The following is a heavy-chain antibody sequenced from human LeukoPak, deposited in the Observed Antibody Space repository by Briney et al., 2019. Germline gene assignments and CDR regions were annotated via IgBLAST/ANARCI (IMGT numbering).Heavy chain of an antibody. V-gene: IGHV1-18*01. Sequence: ASVKVSCKASGYTFIDYGVSWVRRAPGQGLEWMGWIDTYRGSTNYAQNLQGRVTVTTDTSTTTVYMELRSLRSDDTAVYYCARPNTDAAGYYFDHWGQGTLVTVSS. CDR1: GYTFIDYG. CDR2: IDTYRGST. J-gene: IGHJ4*02. D-gene: IGHD6-13*01. CDR3: ARPNTDAAGYYFDH.